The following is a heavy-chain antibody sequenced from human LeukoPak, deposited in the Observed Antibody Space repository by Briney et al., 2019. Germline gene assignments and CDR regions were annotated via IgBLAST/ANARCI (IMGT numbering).Heavy chain of an antibody. CDR3: ARGDPDGDL. J-gene: IGHJ5*02. V-gene: IGHV3-48*03. D-gene: IGHD5-24*01. CDR1: GFDLSTYE. CDR2: ITISGHTK. Sequence: AGSLRLSCAASGFDLSTYEMNWVRKAPRQGKEWIADITISGHTKNYADSVKGRFTISRDNARTSLYLQMNSLRVEDTGVYYCARGDPDGDLWGQGTLVTV.